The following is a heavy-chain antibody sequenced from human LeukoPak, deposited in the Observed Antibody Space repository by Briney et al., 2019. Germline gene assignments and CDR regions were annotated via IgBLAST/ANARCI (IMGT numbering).Heavy chain of an antibody. CDR1: GGTFSSYA. Sequence: SVKVSCKASGGTFSSYAISWVRQAPGQGLEWMGGIIPIFGTANYAQKFQGRVTITADESTSTAYMELSSLRSEDTAVYYCARVPLSPYGGKGYYFDYWGQGTLVTVSS. CDR3: ARVPLSPYGGKGYYFDY. CDR2: IIPIFGTA. J-gene: IGHJ4*02. D-gene: IGHD4-23*01. V-gene: IGHV1-69*13.